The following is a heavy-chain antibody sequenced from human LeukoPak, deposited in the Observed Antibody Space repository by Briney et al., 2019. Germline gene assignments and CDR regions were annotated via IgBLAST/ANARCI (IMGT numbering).Heavy chain of an antibody. D-gene: IGHD4-11*01. J-gene: IGHJ5*02. CDR2: ISSSGNT. CDR3: AKGPYSGFS. Sequence: GGSLRLSCAASGFTFSGFAMSWVRQAPGKGLEWVSSISSSGNTNYADSVKGRVTISRDNSKNTLYLQMNSLRAEDTAIYYCAKGPYSGFSWGQGTLVTVSS. V-gene: IGHV3-23*01. CDR1: GFTFSGFA.